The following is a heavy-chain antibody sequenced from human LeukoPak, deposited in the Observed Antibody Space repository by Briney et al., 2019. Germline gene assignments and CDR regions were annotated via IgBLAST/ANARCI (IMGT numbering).Heavy chain of an antibody. V-gene: IGHV3-23*01. Sequence: PEGSLRLSCAASGFTFSSYAMSWVRQAPGKGLEWVSAISGGGGSTYYADSVKGRFTISRDNSKNTLYLQMNSLRAEDTAVYYCAKDDAWGRYQDWGQGTLVTVSS. CDR1: GFTFSSYA. D-gene: IGHD3-16*01. CDR3: AKDDAWGRYQD. J-gene: IGHJ1*01. CDR2: ISGGGGST.